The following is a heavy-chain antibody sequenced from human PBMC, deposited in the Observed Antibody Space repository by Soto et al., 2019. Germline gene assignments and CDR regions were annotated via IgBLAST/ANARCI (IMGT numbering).Heavy chain of an antibody. V-gene: IGHV3-30*03. CDR2: IAYDSSKK. CDR3: ASPYCSGGSCYLTEYFQY. J-gene: IGHJ1*01. Sequence: QVQLVESGGGVVQPGRSVRLSCAASGFSFSYDAMHWVRQAPGKGLEWVAVIAYDSSKKYYADSVKGRFTISRDNSKNTLYLQMNSLRDDDTAVYYCASPYCSGGSCYLTEYFQYWGQGTLVTVSS. D-gene: IGHD2-15*01. CDR1: GFSFSYDA.